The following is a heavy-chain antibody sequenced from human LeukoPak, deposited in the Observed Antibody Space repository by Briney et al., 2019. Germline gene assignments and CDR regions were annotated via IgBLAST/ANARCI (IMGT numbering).Heavy chain of an antibody. V-gene: IGHV4-34*01. J-gene: IGHJ5*02. Sequence: SETLSLTCAVYGGSFSGYYWSWIRQPPGKGLEWIGEINHSGSTNYNPSLKSRVTISVDTSKNQFSLKLSSVTAADTAVYYCATGTIRATTVTTLARGCFDPWGHGTLVTVSS. CDR3: ATGTIRATTVTTLARGCFDP. CDR1: GGSFSGYY. D-gene: IGHD4-11*01. CDR2: INHSGST.